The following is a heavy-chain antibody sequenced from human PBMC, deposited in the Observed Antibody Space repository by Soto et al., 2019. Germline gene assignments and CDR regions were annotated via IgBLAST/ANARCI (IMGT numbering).Heavy chain of an antibody. CDR1: GFTFSSYD. D-gene: IGHD1-7*01. CDR3: VRRVSGNYDY. CDR2: ISSNGGTT. V-gene: IGHV3-64*01. J-gene: IGHJ4*02. Sequence: EVQLAESGGGMVQPGGSLRLSCVASGFTFSSYDMHWVRQAPGKGLEYVSSISSNGGTTYYGNSVKGRFTISRDNSKNTPYLQRGSLRAEDMAVYYCVRRVSGNYDYWGQGTLVTVSS.